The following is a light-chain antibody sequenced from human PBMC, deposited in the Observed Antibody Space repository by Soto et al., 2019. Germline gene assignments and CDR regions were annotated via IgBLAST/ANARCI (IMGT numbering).Light chain of an antibody. Sequence: EIQVTQSPTSLSASVGDRVTITCRASRSIGNNLNWYQQRPGKAPKLLIYKASSLESGVPSRFSGSGSGTEFTLTISSLQPDDFATYYCQQYNSPQRTFGQGTKVDIK. CDR2: KAS. CDR1: RSIGNN. CDR3: QQYNSPQRT. V-gene: IGKV1-5*03. J-gene: IGKJ1*01.